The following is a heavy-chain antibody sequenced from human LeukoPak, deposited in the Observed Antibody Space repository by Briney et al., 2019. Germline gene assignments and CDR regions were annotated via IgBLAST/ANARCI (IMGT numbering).Heavy chain of an antibody. CDR2: IYYSGST. Sequence: SETLSLTCTVSGGSISSYYWSWIRQPPGKGLEGMGYIYYSGSTNYNPSLKSRVTISVDTSKNQFSLKLSSVTAADTAVYYCARRSASYLDLAFDIWGQGTMVTVSS. J-gene: IGHJ3*02. D-gene: IGHD1-26*01. CDR3: ARRSASYLDLAFDI. CDR1: GGSISSYY. V-gene: IGHV4-59*01.